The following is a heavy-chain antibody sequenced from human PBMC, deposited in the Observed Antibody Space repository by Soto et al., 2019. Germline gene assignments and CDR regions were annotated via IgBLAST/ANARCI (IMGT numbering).Heavy chain of an antibody. Sequence: QVQLMQSGAEVKKPGSSVKVSCKASGGTFSSYAISWVRQAPGQGLEWMGGIIPIFGTANYAQKFQGRVTITADESTSTAYMELSSLRSEDTAVYYCALGGRDGYAYRGGFDYWGQGTLVTVSS. CDR1: GGTFSSYA. CDR2: IIPIFGTA. CDR3: ALGGRDGYAYRGGFDY. D-gene: IGHD5-12*01. J-gene: IGHJ4*02. V-gene: IGHV1-69*01.